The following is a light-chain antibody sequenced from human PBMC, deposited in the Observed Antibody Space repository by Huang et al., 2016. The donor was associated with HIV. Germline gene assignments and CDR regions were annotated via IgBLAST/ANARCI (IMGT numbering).Light chain of an antibody. Sequence: DIQMTQSPSTLSASVGDRGTITCRASQNINTWLALYQQKPGKAPNLLIYRASSLQIGVPSRFTGSGSGTEFTLTITSLQPDDLGTYYCQQYNTYLYTFGQGTKLEI. CDR3: QQYNTYLYT. V-gene: IGKV1-5*03. J-gene: IGKJ2*01. CDR2: RAS. CDR1: QNINTW.